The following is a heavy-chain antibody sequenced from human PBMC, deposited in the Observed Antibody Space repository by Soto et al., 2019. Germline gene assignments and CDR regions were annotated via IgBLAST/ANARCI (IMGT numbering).Heavy chain of an antibody. CDR2: IIPIFGTA. Sequence: QVQLVQSGAEVKKPGSSVKVSCKASGGTFSSYAISWVRQAPGQGLEWMGGIIPIFGTANYAQKFQGRVTITADESTSTAYRELSSLRSEDKAVYYCARDAPDYYDSSAIFGNYFDYWGQGTLVTVSS. CDR1: GGTFSSYA. CDR3: ARDAPDYYDSSAIFGNYFDY. J-gene: IGHJ4*02. D-gene: IGHD3-22*01. V-gene: IGHV1-69*12.